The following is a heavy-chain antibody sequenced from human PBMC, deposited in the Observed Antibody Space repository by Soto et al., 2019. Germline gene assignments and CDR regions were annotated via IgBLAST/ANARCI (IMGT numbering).Heavy chain of an antibody. CDR1: GGSISSYY. Sequence: LSLTCTVSGGSISSYYWSWIRQPPGKGLEWIGYIYYSGSTNYNPSLKSRVTISVDTSKNQFSLKLSSVTAADTAVYYCARTTAMPNNWFDPWGQGTLVTVSS. V-gene: IGHV4-59*01. D-gene: IGHD5-18*01. CDR2: IYYSGST. J-gene: IGHJ5*02. CDR3: ARTTAMPNNWFDP.